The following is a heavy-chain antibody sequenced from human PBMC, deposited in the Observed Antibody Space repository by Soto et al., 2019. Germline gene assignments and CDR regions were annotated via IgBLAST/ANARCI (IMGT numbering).Heavy chain of an antibody. CDR1: GGTIISGGYP. CDR3: AGGVATVTTFDY. Sequence: TLSLPCTVSGGTIISGGYPCNWIRKPPGKGLEWIGYIYHSGSTYYNPSLKSRVTISVDRSKNQFSLKLSSVTAADTAVYYCAGGVATVTTFDYWGQGTLVTVSX. CDR2: IYHSGST. D-gene: IGHD4-17*01. J-gene: IGHJ4*02. V-gene: IGHV4-30-2*01.